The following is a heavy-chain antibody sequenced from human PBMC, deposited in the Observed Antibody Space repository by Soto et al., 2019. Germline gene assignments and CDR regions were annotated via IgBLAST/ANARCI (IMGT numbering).Heavy chain of an antibody. J-gene: IGHJ6*02. CDR3: ARLASDGMDV. CDR1: GGPISSYY. Sequence: SETLSLTCTVSGGPISSYYWSWIRQPPGKGLEWIGYIYYSGSTNYNPSLKSRVTISVDTSKNQFSLKLNSVTAADTAVYYCARLASDGMDVWGQGTTVTVSS. V-gene: IGHV4-59*01. CDR2: IYYSGST.